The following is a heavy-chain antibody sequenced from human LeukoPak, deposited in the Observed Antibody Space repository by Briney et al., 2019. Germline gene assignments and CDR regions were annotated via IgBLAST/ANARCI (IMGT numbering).Heavy chain of an antibody. D-gene: IGHD3-22*01. V-gene: IGHV3-30*04. CDR2: ISYDGSNK. CDR3: TWDSSGYYTFHY. J-gene: IGHJ4*02. CDR1: GFTFSSYA. Sequence: GGSLRLSCAASGFTFSSYAMHWVRQAPGKGLEWVAVISYDGSNKYYADSVKGRFTISRDNSKNTLYLQMNSLKTEDTAVYYCTWDSSGYYTFHYWGRGTLVTVSS.